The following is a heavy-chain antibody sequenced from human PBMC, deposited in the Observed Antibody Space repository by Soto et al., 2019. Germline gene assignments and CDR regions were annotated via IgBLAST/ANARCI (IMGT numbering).Heavy chain of an antibody. D-gene: IGHD3-3*01. Sequence: EVQLLESGGGLVQPGGSLRLSCAASGFTFSSYAMSWVRQAPGKGLEWVSAISGSGGSTYYADSVKGRFTIPRDNSKNTLYLQMNSLRAEDTAVYYCAKVSGNDFWSGYYPYGSDYYYYGMDVWGQGTTVTVSS. CDR2: ISGSGGST. J-gene: IGHJ6*02. CDR1: GFTFSSYA. V-gene: IGHV3-23*01. CDR3: AKVSGNDFWSGYYPYGSDYYYYGMDV.